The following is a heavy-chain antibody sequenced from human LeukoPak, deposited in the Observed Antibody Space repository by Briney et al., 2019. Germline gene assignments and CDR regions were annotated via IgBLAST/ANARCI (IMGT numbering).Heavy chain of an antibody. J-gene: IGHJ5*02. Sequence: SETLSLTCTVSGYSISSGYYWGWIRQPPGKGLEWIGSIYHSGSTYYNPSPKSRVTISVDTSKNQFSLKLSSVTAADTAVYYCARGTGTTFGLDWFDPWGQGTLVTVSS. V-gene: IGHV4-38-2*02. CDR3: ARGTGTTFGLDWFDP. CDR1: GYSISSGYY. D-gene: IGHD1-7*01. CDR2: IYHSGST.